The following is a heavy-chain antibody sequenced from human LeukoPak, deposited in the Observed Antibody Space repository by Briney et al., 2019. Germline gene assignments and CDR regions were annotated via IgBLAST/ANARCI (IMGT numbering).Heavy chain of an antibody. J-gene: IGHJ4*02. Sequence: KAGGSLRLSCGASAFTFSRYAMNRVRQAPGKGLEWVSSISGAGDSTYYADSVKGRFTISRDNSKNTLYLQMNSLKADDTAVYYCMPPKFDSGTGWGRGTLVTVSS. CDR3: MPPKFDSGTG. V-gene: IGHV3-23*01. CDR2: ISGAGDST. D-gene: IGHD3-10*01. CDR1: AFTFSRYA.